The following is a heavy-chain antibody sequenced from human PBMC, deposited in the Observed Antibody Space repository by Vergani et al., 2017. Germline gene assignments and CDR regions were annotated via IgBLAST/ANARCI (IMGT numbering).Heavy chain of an antibody. CDR1: GDSIISRSYY. CDR2: IYNSGNG. D-gene: IGHD5-18*01. CDR3: ARLVDTAMVFFDY. J-gene: IGHJ4*02. Sequence: QMQLQESGPGLVKASETLSLTCTVSGDSIISRSYYWGWIRQPPGKGLEWIGSIYNSGNGDSSSSLKSRVTISVDTSKNQFSLKLSSVTAADTAVYYCARLVDTAMVFFDYWGQGTLVTVSS. V-gene: IGHV4-39*07.